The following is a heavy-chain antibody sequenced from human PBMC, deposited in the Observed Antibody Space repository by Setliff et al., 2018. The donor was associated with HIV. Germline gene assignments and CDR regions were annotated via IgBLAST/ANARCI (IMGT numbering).Heavy chain of an antibody. Sequence: PSETLSLTCTVSGGSISTGDYYWAWIRHYPGKGLEWIGYIFYEGSTFYNPSLKSRVSISVDTSRNEFSLKLSSVTAADTAVYFGAGGGAFCGRDSCYYLDYWGQGNPVTVSS. J-gene: IGHJ4*02. V-gene: IGHV4-31*03. CDR2: IFYEGST. CDR3: AGGGAFCGRDSCYYLDY. CDR1: GGSISTGDYY. D-gene: IGHD2-21*02.